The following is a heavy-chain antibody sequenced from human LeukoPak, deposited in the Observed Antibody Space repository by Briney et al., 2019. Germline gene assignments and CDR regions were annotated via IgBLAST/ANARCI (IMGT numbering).Heavy chain of an antibody. CDR1: GYTFTSYA. V-gene: IGHV1-8*02. CDR3: ATEVDIWAAGGFY. CDR2: MNPNSGNT. J-gene: IGHJ4*02. D-gene: IGHD6-13*01. Sequence: ASVKVSCKASGYTFTSYAMNWVRQAPGQGLEWMGWMNPNSGNTDYAQKFQGRVTMTEDTSTDTAYMELSSLRSEDTAVYYCATEVDIWAAGGFYWGQGTLVTVSS.